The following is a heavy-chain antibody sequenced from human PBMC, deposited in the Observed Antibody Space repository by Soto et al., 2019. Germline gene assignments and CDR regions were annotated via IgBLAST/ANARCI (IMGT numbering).Heavy chain of an antibody. V-gene: IGHV1-18*01. J-gene: IGHJ4*02. Sequence: ASVKVSCKASGYTFSNYGISWVRQAPGQGLEWMGWISTYNVNRNYAQKLQGRVTMTADTSTNAAYMELRSLRSDDTAVYYCARTRDSGSYYVFGDFDSWGQGPLVTVSS. D-gene: IGHD1-26*01. CDR1: GYTFSNYG. CDR3: ARTRDSGSYYVFGDFDS. CDR2: ISTYNVNR.